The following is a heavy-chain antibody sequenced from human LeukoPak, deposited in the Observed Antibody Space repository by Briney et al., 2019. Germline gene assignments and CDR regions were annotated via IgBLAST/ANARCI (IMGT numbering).Heavy chain of an antibody. V-gene: IGHV4-30-4*01. CDR1: GGSISSGDYY. Sequence: SETLSLTCTVSGGSISSGDYYWSWIRQPPGKGLEWIGYIYYSGSTYYNPSLKSRVTISVDTSKNQFSLKLSSVTAADTAVYFCAREQWLPDDAFDIWGQGTMVTVSS. J-gene: IGHJ3*02. CDR2: IYYSGST. D-gene: IGHD6-19*01. CDR3: AREQWLPDDAFDI.